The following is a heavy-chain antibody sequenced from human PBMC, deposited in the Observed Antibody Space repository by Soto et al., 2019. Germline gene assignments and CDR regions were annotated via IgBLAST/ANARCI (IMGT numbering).Heavy chain of an antibody. V-gene: IGHV1-69*02. D-gene: IGHD3-22*01. CDR3: ASRYDSSDY. CDR2: IIPILGIA. Sequence: QFQLVQSGAEVKKPGSSVKVSCKASGGTFSSYTISWVRQAPGQGLEWMGRIIPILGIANYAQKFQGRVTITADKSTSTAYMELSSLRSEETDVYYCASRYDSSDYWGQGTLVTVSS. J-gene: IGHJ4*02. CDR1: GGTFSSYT.